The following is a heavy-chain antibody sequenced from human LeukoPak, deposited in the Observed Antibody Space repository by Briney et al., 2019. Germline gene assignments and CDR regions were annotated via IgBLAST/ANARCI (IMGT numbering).Heavy chain of an antibody. J-gene: IGHJ6*03. V-gene: IGHV3-30*02. CDR2: IRYDGGNK. D-gene: IGHD3-10*01. CDR1: GFTFSSYG. CDR3: AKSYGSGSYFDYYYYMDV. Sequence: GGSLRLSCAASGFTFSSYGMHWVRQAPGKGLEWVAFIRYDGGNKYYADSVKGRFTISRDNSKNTLYLQMNSLRAEDTAVYYCAKSYGSGSYFDYYYYMDVWGKGTTVTISS.